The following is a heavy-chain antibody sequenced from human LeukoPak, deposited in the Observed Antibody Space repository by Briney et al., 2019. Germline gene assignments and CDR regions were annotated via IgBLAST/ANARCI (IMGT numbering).Heavy chain of an antibody. Sequence: GESLKISCQGSEYSFATYWLAWLRQMPGKGLECMGIIYPNDSDTRYSPSFQGQVTISADKSIKTAYLQWSSLKASDTAMYYCARPLQGIVGATGFDYWGQGTLVTVSS. CDR2: IYPNDSDT. V-gene: IGHV5-51*01. J-gene: IGHJ4*02. CDR1: EYSFATYW. CDR3: ARPLQGIVGATGFDY. D-gene: IGHD1-26*01.